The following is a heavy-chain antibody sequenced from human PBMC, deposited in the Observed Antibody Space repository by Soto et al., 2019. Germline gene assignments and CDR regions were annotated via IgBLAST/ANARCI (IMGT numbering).Heavy chain of an antibody. CDR2: ISPYNANT. J-gene: IGHJ6*02. CDR3: XXXXXXXXXXXXXXXXXXDV. Sequence: QVQLVQSGAEVKKPGASVKVSCKASGYTFTSYAVSWVRQAPGQGLEWMGWISPYNANTNYAQKPXXRAPRTTDPSXXNXYXXLRSLRSDDTAVYYXXXXXXXXXXXXXXXXXXXDVWGQGTTITVSS. V-gene: IGHV1-18*01. CDR1: GYTFTSYA.